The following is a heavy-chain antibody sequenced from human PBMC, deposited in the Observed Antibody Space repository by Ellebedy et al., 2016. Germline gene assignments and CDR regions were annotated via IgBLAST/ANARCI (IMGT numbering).Heavy chain of an antibody. D-gene: IGHD1-14*01. J-gene: IGHJ4*02. V-gene: IGHV3-48*04. CDR2: ISSSSSTI. CDR3: VRGEPIADY. CDR1: GFTFSSYS. Sequence: GGSLRLXXAASGFTFSSYSMNWVRQAPGKGLEWVSYISSSSSTIYYADSVKGRFTISRDNAKNSLYLQMNSLRAEDTAVYYCVRGEPIADYWGQGILVTVSS.